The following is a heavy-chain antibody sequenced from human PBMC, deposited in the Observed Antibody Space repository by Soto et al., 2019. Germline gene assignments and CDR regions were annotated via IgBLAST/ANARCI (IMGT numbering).Heavy chain of an antibody. Sequence: GGSLRLSCAASGFTFSSYDMHWVRQAPGRGLEWVAKISYDGDYKYYAGSVKGRFTISRDNSKNTLYLQMNSLRAEDTALYYCAKDRGRYCSGGSCYLFDYWGQGIMVTVSS. CDR1: GFTFSSYD. J-gene: IGHJ4*02. D-gene: IGHD2-15*01. CDR2: ISYDGDYK. CDR3: AKDRGRYCSGGSCYLFDY. V-gene: IGHV3-30*18.